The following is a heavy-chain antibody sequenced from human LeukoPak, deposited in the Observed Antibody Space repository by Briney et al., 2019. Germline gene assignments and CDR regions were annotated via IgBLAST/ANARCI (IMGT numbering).Heavy chain of an antibody. CDR2: ISSSSSYI. V-gene: IGHV3-21*01. J-gene: IGHJ4*02. D-gene: IGHD2-2*01. CDR1: GFTFSSYS. CDR3: AREGTGHCSSTSCYGDY. Sequence: KAGGSLRLSCAASGFTFSSYSMNWVRQAPGKGLEWVSSISSSSSYIYYADSVKGRFTISRDNAKNSLYLQMNSLRAEDTAVYYCAREGTGHCSSTSCYGDYWGQGTLVTVYS.